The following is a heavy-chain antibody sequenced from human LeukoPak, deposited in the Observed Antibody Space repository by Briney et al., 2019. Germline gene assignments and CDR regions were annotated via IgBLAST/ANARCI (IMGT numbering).Heavy chain of an antibody. D-gene: IGHD3-10*01. Sequence: ASVKVSCKASGYTFTGYYMHWVRQAPGQGLEWMGWINPNSGGTNYAQKFQGWVTMTRDTSISTAYMELSRLRSDDTAVYYCARTRGSGSSNNWFDPWGQGTLVTVSS. J-gene: IGHJ5*02. CDR1: GYTFTGYY. CDR3: ARTRGSGSSNNWFDP. V-gene: IGHV1-2*04. CDR2: INPNSGGT.